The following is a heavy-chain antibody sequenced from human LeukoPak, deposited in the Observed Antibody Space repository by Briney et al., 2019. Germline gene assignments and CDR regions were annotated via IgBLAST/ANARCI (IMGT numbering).Heavy chain of an antibody. CDR3: ARENPSGYYNRPIDY. CDR2: IYYSGSI. J-gene: IGHJ4*02. CDR1: GASISSYY. Sequence: SETLSLICTVSGASISSYYWSWIRQPPGKGLEWIGDIYYSGSIKYNPSLKSRVTMSVDTSKDQFSLKLSSVTAADTAIYYCARENPSGYYNRPIDYWGQGTLVTVSS. V-gene: IGHV4-59*01. D-gene: IGHD3-22*01.